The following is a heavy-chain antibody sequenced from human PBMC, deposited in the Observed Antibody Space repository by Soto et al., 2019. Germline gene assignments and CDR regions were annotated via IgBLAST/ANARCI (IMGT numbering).Heavy chain of an antibody. D-gene: IGHD3-22*01. CDR2: INNGGST. CDR3: ARADDYKSSWFDP. J-gene: IGHJ5*02. CDR1: GASVSSVTYY. Sequence: QVQLQESGPGLVKPLETLSLTCIVSGASVSSVTYYWSWIRQPPGKGLEWIGYINNGGSTKYNPSLKSRVSMSLDTSTNQFSLKLISVTAADTAVYYCARADDYKSSWFDPWGQGTLVTVSS. V-gene: IGHV4-61*01.